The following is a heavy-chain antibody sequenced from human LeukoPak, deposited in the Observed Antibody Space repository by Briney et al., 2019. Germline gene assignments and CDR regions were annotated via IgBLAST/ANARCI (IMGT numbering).Heavy chain of an antibody. CDR1: GFTFSSYA. Sequence: GGSLRLSCAASGFTFSSYAMSWVRQAPGKGLEWVSAISGSGGSTYYADSVKGRFTISRDNSKNTLYLHMNSLRAEDTAVYYCAKSRGGYYDSSGSPYWGQGTLVTVSS. CDR3: AKSRGGYYDSSGSPY. J-gene: IGHJ4*02. D-gene: IGHD3-22*01. V-gene: IGHV3-23*01. CDR2: ISGSGGST.